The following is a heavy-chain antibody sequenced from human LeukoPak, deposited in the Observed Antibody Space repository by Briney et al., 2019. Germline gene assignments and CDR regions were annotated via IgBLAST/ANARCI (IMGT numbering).Heavy chain of an antibody. Sequence: ASVKVSCKASGYTFTGYYMHWVRQAPGQGLEWMGWINPNSGGTNYAQKFQGWVTMTRDTSISTAYMELSRLRSDDTAVYYCARVPHYDILTGTFGDYYGMDVWGQGTTVTVSS. CDR2: INPNSGGT. V-gene: IGHV1-2*04. CDR3: ARVPHYDILTGTFGDYYGMDV. CDR1: GYTFTGYY. J-gene: IGHJ6*02. D-gene: IGHD3-9*01.